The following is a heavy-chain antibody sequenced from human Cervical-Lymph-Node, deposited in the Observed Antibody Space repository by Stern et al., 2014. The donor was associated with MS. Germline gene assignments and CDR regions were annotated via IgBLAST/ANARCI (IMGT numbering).Heavy chain of an antibody. V-gene: IGHV3-23*04. D-gene: IGHD6-19*01. J-gene: IGHJ6*02. Sequence: EVQLVESGGGLVQPGGSLRLSCAASGFTFSSYAMSWVRQAPGKGLDWVSAISGSGGSTYYADSVKGRFTISRDNSKNTLYLQMNSLRAEDTAVYYCAKAAPQYSSGRYGMDVWGQGTTVTVSS. CDR2: ISGSGGST. CDR1: GFTFSSYA. CDR3: AKAAPQYSSGRYGMDV.